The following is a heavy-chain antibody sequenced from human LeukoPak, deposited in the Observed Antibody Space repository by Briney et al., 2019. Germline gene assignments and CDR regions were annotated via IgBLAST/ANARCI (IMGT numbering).Heavy chain of an antibody. CDR1: GGTFSSYA. J-gene: IGHJ4*02. Sequence: SMKVSCKASGGTFSSYAISWVRQAPGQGLEWMGRIIPIFGTANYAQKFQGRVTITADKSTSTAYMELSSLRSEDTAVYYCARGPRGGATRYYFDYWGQGTLVTVSS. V-gene: IGHV1-69*06. D-gene: IGHD1-26*01. CDR3: ARGPRGGATRYYFDY. CDR2: IIPIFGTA.